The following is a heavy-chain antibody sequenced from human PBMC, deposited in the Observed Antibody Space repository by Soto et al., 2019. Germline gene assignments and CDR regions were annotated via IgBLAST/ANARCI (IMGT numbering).Heavy chain of an antibody. CDR1: GGSFSGYY. CDR2: INHSGST. J-gene: IGHJ4*02. V-gene: IGHV4-34*01. Sequence: SPTLSLTCAVYGGSFSGYYWSWIRQPPGKGLEWIGEINHSGSTNYNPSLKSRVTISVDTSKNQVSVKLRSVTAADTAVYYCASHPIVGATSRHDYWGQGTLVTVSS. D-gene: IGHD1-26*01. CDR3: ASHPIVGATSRHDY.